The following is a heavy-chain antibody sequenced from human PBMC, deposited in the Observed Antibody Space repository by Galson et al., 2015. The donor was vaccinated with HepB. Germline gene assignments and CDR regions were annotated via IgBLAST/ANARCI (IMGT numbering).Heavy chain of an antibody. CDR3: ARGLTSSSYDTSGY. Sequence: SVKVSCKASGYTFSNYAMHWVRQAPGQGLEWMGWIYAGNGNTKYSQKFQGRVTITRDTSASTAYMELSNLRSEDTAVYYCARGLTSSSYDTSGYWGQGTLVTVSS. CDR2: IYAGNGNT. J-gene: IGHJ4*02. V-gene: IGHV1-3*01. CDR1: GYTFSNYA. D-gene: IGHD3-22*01.